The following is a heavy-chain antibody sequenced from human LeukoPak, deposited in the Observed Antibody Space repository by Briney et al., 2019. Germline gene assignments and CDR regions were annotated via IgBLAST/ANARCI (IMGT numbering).Heavy chain of an antibody. CDR1: GGSISSYY. CDR2: IYYSGST. V-gene: IGHV4-59*01. D-gene: IGHD5-24*01. J-gene: IGHJ3*02. Sequence: SETLSLTCTVSGGSISSYYWSWIRQPPGKGLEWIGYIYYSGSTNYNPSLKSRVTISVDTSKNQFSLKLSSVTAADTAVYYCARERRDGYISALDIWGQGTVVTVSS. CDR3: ARERRDGYISALDI.